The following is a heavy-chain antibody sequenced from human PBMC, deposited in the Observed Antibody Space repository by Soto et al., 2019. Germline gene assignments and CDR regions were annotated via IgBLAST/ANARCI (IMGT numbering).Heavy chain of an antibody. D-gene: IGHD2-15*01. J-gene: IGHJ4*02. V-gene: IGHV5-51*01. CDR2: IYPGDSDT. CDR3: ARGYCSGGSCGYYFDY. CDR1: GYSFTSYW. Sequence: LKISCKGSGYSFTSYWIGWVRQMPGKGLEWMGIIYPGDSDTRYSPSFQGQVTISADKSISTAYLQWSSLKASDTAMYYCARGYCSGGSCGYYFDYWGQGTLVTVSS.